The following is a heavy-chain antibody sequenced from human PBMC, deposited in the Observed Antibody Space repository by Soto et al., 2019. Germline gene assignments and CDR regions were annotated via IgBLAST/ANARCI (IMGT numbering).Heavy chain of an antibody. CDR1: GGSISSGGYS. Sequence: SETLSLTCAVSGGSISSGGYSWSWIRQPPGKGLEWIGYIYHSGSTYYNPSLKSRVTISVDRSKNQFSLKLSSVTAADTAVYYCARVEMATISGYFDYWGQGTLVTVSS. D-gene: IGHD5-12*01. CDR2: IYHSGST. V-gene: IGHV4-30-2*01. CDR3: ARVEMATISGYFDY. J-gene: IGHJ4*02.